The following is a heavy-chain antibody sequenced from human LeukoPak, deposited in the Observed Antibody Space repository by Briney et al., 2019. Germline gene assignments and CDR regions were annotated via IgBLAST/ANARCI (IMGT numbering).Heavy chain of an antibody. Sequence: GGSLRLSCAASGFTVSSGYMSWVRQAPGKGLEWVSIISSAGTTYYADSVKGRFTISRDNSKNTVYLQVNSLRDEDTAVCYCARDLEAANTYYFDYWGQGTMVTVSS. D-gene: IGHD6-13*01. CDR3: ARDLEAANTYYFDY. J-gene: IGHJ4*02. V-gene: IGHV3-66*01. CDR2: ISSAGTT. CDR1: GFTVSSGY.